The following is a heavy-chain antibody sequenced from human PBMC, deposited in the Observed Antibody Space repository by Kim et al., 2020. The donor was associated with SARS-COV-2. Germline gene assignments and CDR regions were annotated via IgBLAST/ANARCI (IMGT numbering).Heavy chain of an antibody. V-gene: IGHV3-21*01. Sequence: ADSVKGRFTISRANAKNSLYLQMNSLRAEDTAVYYCARDLLAAVAGTNDYWGQGTLVTVSS. J-gene: IGHJ4*02. CDR3: ARDLLAAVAGTNDY. D-gene: IGHD6-19*01.